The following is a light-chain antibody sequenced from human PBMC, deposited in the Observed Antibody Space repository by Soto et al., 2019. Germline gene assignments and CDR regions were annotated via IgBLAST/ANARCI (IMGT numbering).Light chain of an antibody. CDR3: QQRRDWPLT. V-gene: IGKV3-11*01. CDR1: QSVSSY. CDR2: DAS. J-gene: IGKJ4*01. Sequence: EIVLTQSPATLSLSPGERATLSYRASQSVSSYLAWYQQKPGQAPRLLISDASNRATGIPARFSGSGSGTDFTLTVSSLEPEDFAVYYCQQRRDWPLTFGGGTKVEI.